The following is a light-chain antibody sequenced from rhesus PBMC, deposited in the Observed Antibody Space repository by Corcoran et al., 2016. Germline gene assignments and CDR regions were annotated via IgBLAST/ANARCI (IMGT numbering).Light chain of an antibody. CDR2: DVR. J-gene: IGLJ6*01. CDR3: CSYRSGSTFV. CDR1: SNDVGGYND. V-gene: IGLV2S9*01. Sequence: QSAMTQPRSVSKSVGQSVTISCTGTSNDVGGYNDVSWYQQDSGTAPRLLIYDVRKRPSGVSDRFSGAKSGNTASLTISGRQAEDEAEYYCCSYRSGSTFVFGSGTKLTVL.